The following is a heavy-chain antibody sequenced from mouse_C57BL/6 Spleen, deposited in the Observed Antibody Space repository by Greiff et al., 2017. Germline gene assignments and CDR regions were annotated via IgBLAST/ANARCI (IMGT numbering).Heavy chain of an antibody. CDR2: INPYNGGT. CDR1: GYTFTDYY. CDR3: ARKVTGTFWYFDV. D-gene: IGHD4-1*01. V-gene: IGHV1-19*01. Sequence: EVQLQQSGPVLVKPGASVKMSCKASGYTFTDYYMNWVKQSHGKSLEWIGVINPYNGGTSYNQKFKGKATLTVDKSSSTAYMELNSLTSEDSAVYYCARKVTGTFWYFDVWGTGTTVTVSS. J-gene: IGHJ1*03.